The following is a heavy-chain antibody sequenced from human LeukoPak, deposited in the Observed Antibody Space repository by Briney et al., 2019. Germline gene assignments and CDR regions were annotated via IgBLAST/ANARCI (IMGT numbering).Heavy chain of an antibody. CDR3: ARGRWVNTVTDWFDP. CDR1: GGTFSTYA. Sequence: SVKVSCKASGGTFSTYAISWVRQAPGQGLEWMGGIIPMFCTADYAQKFQGRVTITADESTSTVYMELSSLRSEDTAVYYCARGRWVNTVTDWFDPWGQGSLVTVSS. CDR2: IIPMFCTA. D-gene: IGHD4-17*01. V-gene: IGHV1-69*13. J-gene: IGHJ5*02.